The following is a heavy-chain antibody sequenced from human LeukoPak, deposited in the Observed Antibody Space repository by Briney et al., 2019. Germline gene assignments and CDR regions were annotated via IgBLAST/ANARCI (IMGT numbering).Heavy chain of an antibody. D-gene: IGHD1-7*01. Sequence: GGSLRLSCAASGFTFSSYAMSWVRQAPGKGLEWVSAISGSGGSTYYADSVKGRFTISRDNSKNTLYLQMNSLRAEDTAVYYCAKDREYNWNYGPFDYWGQGTLATVSS. V-gene: IGHV3-23*01. J-gene: IGHJ4*02. CDR3: AKDREYNWNYGPFDY. CDR1: GFTFSSYA. CDR2: ISGSGGST.